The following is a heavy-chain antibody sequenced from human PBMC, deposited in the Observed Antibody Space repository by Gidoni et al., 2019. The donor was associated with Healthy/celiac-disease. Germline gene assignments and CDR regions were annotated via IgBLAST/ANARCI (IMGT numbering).Heavy chain of an antibody. D-gene: IGHD1-26*01. J-gene: IGHJ4*02. V-gene: IGHV3-30*18. CDR2: ISYDGSNK. Sequence: QVQLVESGGGVVQPGSPLRLSCAASGFTFSSYGMHWVRQAPGKGLEWVAVISYDGSNKYYADSVKGRFTISRDKSKNTLYLQMNSLRAEDTAVYYCAKDGAKWELLPNRFDYWGQGTLVTVSS. CDR1: GFTFSSYG. CDR3: AKDGAKWELLPNRFDY.